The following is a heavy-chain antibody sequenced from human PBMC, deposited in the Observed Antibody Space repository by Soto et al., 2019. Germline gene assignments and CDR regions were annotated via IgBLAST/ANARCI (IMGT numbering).Heavy chain of an antibody. D-gene: IGHD3-22*01. CDR3: ARDYDSSGLFDY. J-gene: IGHJ4*02. Sequence: SETLSLTCTVSGGSISSGDFYWSWIRQPPGKGLEWIGYIYYSGSTYYNPSLKSRVTISVDTSKNQFSLKLSSVTAADTAVYYCARDYDSSGLFDYWGQGTLVTVSS. CDR1: GGSISSGDFY. CDR2: IYYSGST. V-gene: IGHV4-30-4*01.